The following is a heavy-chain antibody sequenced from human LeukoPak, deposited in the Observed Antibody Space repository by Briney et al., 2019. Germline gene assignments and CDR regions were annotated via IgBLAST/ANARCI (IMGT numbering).Heavy chain of an antibody. CDR1: GFTFSSYS. J-gene: IGHJ4*02. CDR3: ARQHYDILTGYWGQRGDY. D-gene: IGHD3-9*01. CDR2: ISSSSSYI. V-gene: IGHV3-21*01. Sequence: GGSLRLSCAASGFTFSSYSMNWVRQAPGKGLEWVSSISSSSSYIYYADSVKGRFTISRDNAKNSLYLQMNSLRAEDTAVYYCARQHYDILTGYWGQRGDYWGQGTLVTVSS.